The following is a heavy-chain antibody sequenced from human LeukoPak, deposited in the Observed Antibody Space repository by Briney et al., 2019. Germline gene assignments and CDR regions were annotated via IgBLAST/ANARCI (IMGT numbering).Heavy chain of an antibody. D-gene: IGHD3-16*02. V-gene: IGHV4-34*01. CDR2: IHYTGAT. CDR1: GGSITGYY. CDR3: ARGRVSLLGSYPRYYGMDV. Sequence: SETLSLTCAVYGGSITGYYWSWIRQTPGRGLEWVGEIHYTGATSYNPSLKSRATISTDTSKNQFSLRLSSVTAADTAVYYCARGRVSLLGSYPRYYGMDVWGQGTTVTVSS. J-gene: IGHJ6*02.